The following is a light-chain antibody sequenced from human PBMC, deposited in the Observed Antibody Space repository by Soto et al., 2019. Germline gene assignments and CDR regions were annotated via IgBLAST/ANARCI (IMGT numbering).Light chain of an antibody. CDR3: QQYGSSPVFT. Sequence: EIVLTQSPGTLSLSPGERATLSCRASQSVSSSYLAWYQQKPGQAPRLLIYGASSTATGISDRFSGSGSGTAFTLTISRLEPEDFAVYYCQQYGSSPVFTFGRGTKVDIK. V-gene: IGKV3-20*01. J-gene: IGKJ3*01. CDR1: QSVSSSY. CDR2: GAS.